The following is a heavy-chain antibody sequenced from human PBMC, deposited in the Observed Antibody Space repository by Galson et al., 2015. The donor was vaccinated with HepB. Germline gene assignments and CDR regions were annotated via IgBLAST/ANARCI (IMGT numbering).Heavy chain of an antibody. Sequence: SLRLSCAASGFTFSSYAMHWVRQAPGKGLEWVAVISYDGSNKYYADSVKGRFTISRDNSKNTLYLRMNSLRAEDTAVYYCAREGGGYDFDYWGQGTLVTVSS. CDR3: AREGGGYDFDY. D-gene: IGHD5-12*01. CDR1: GFTFSSYA. CDR2: ISYDGSNK. V-gene: IGHV3-30-3*01. J-gene: IGHJ4*02.